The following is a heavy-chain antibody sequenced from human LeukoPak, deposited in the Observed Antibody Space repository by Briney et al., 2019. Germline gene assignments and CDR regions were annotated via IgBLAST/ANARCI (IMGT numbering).Heavy chain of an antibody. CDR3: AREKLGSGSYGAFDI. D-gene: IGHD1-26*01. V-gene: IGHV4-34*01. Sequence: SETLSLTCAVYGGSFSGYYWSWIRQPPGKGLEWIGEINHSGSTNYNPSLKSRVTISVDTSKNQFSLKLSSVTAADTAVYYCAREKLGSGSYGAFDIWGQGTMVTVSS. J-gene: IGHJ3*02. CDR1: GGSFSGYY. CDR2: INHSGST.